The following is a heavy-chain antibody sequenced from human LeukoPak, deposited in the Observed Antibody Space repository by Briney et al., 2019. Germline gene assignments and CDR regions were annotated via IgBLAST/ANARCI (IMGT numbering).Heavy chain of an antibody. CDR1: GYTFTGYY. D-gene: IGHD5-12*01. Sequence: ASVKVSCKASGYTFTGYYIHWLRQAPGQGLEWMGWINCINGNTNSAQKFQGRVTITTDESTSTAYMELSSLRSEDTAVYYCARAKYSASPNWFDPWGQGTLVTVSS. CDR2: INCINGNT. CDR3: ARAKYSASPNWFDP. J-gene: IGHJ5*02. V-gene: IGHV1-2*02.